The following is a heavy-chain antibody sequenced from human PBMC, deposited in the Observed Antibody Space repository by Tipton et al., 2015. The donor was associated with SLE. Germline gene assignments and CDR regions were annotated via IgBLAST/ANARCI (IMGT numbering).Heavy chain of an antibody. CDR1: SLSNYY. Sequence: SLSNYYWSWFRRPPGRGPEWIGEITRRGKTNYNPSLKSRVTISVDTSKNQFSLNLRSVTAADTAVYYCARGGTGDGRNPFDPWGQGTLVTVSS. CDR3: ARGGTGDGRNPFDP. CDR2: ITRRGKT. D-gene: IGHD4-23*01. V-gene: IGHV4-34*01. J-gene: IGHJ5*02.